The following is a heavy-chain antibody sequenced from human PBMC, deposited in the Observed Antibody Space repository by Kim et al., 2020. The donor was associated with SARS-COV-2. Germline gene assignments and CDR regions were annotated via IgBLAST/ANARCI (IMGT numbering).Heavy chain of an antibody. D-gene: IGHD3-3*01. CDR3: AKEGARLRFFVAYYFDY. Sequence: VKGRFTISRDNAKNSLYLQMNSLRAEDTALYYCAKEGARLRFFVAYYFDYWGQGTLVTVSS. J-gene: IGHJ4*02. V-gene: IGHV3-9*01.